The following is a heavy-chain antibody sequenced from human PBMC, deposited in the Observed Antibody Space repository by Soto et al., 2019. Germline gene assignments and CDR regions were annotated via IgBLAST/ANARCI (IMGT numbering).Heavy chain of an antibody. CDR1: GYTFTSYY. V-gene: IGHV1-46*03. CDR3: ARVSLIAYCSSTSCPRGPAFDI. Sequence: ASVKVSCKASGYTFTSYYMHWVRQAPGQGLEWMGIINPSGGSTSYAQKFQGRVTMTRDTSTSTVYMELSSLRSEDTAVYYCARVSLIAYCSSTSCPRGPAFDIWGQGTMVTVSS. CDR2: INPSGGST. D-gene: IGHD2-2*01. J-gene: IGHJ3*02.